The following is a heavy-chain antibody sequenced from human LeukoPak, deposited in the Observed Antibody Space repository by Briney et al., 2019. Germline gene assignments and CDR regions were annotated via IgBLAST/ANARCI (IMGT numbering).Heavy chain of an antibody. CDR2: INSDGSTT. CDR1: GLTFSSYW. D-gene: IGHD2-2*01. Sequence: GGSLRLSCAASGLTFSSYWMHWVRRAPGKGLEWVSRINSDGSTTTYADSVKGRLTISRDNAKNTLYLQMNSLRAEDTAIYYCARGYYSASRIDYWGQGALVTISS. J-gene: IGHJ4*02. CDR3: ARGYYSASRIDY. V-gene: IGHV3-74*01.